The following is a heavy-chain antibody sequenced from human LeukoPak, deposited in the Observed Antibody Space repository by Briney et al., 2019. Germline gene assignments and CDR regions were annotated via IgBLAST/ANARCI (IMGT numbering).Heavy chain of an antibody. J-gene: IGHJ6*03. CDR2: ISGSGGST. CDR3: AKNGNRGAYCTGGTCYPYFYYYMDV. CDR1: GFTFSGYG. D-gene: IGHD2-15*01. Sequence: GGSLRLSCAASGFTFSGYGMSWVRQAPGKGLEWVSAISGSGGSTYYADSVKGRFTISRDNSKNTLYLQMNSLRAEDTAIYYCAKNGNRGAYCTGGTCYPYFYYYMDVWGKGTTVTI. V-gene: IGHV3-23*01.